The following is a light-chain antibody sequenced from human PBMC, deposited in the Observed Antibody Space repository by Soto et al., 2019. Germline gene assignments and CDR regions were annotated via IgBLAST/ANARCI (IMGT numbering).Light chain of an antibody. J-gene: IGKJ2*01. CDR2: DAS. V-gene: IGKV1-5*01. CDR3: QQYNSYSPMYT. CDR1: QNISVW. Sequence: DIQMTQSPSTLSASVGDGVTITCRASQNISVWLAWYQQRPGKAPKFLIYDASSLETGVPSRFSGSGSGTEFTLTIRSLQPDDFATYYCQQYNSYSPMYTFGQGTKLEIK.